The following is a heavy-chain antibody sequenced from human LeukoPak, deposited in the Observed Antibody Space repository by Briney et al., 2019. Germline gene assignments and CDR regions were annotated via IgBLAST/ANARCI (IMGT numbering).Heavy chain of an antibody. CDR2: IYYSGST. CDR3: ARQGIAVAGRNFDY. J-gene: IGHJ4*02. D-gene: IGHD6-19*01. V-gene: IGHV4-59*05. CDR1: GGSISSYY. Sequence: SETLSLTCTVSGGSISSYYWSWIRQPPGKGLEWIGSIYYSGSTYYNPSLKSRVTISVDTSKNQFSLKLSSVTAADTAVYYCARQGIAVAGRNFDYWGQGTLVTVSS.